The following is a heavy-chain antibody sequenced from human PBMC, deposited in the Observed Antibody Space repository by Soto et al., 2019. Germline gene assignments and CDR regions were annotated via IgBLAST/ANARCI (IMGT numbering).Heavy chain of an antibody. CDR1: GYTFTSYY. D-gene: IGHD2-15*01. V-gene: IGHV1-46*03. Sequence: QVQLVQSGAEVKKPGASVKVSCKASGYTFTSYYMHWVRQAPGQGLEWMGIINPSGGSTSYAQKFQGRVNMTRDTSTSTVYMELSSLRSEDTAVYYCAGGSWGRDAFDIWGQGTMVTVSS. CDR3: AGGSWGRDAFDI. CDR2: INPSGGST. J-gene: IGHJ3*02.